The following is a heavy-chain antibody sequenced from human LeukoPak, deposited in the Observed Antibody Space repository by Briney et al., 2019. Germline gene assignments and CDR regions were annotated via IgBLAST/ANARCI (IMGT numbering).Heavy chain of an antibody. CDR2: IYHSGST. V-gene: IGHV4-38-2*02. J-gene: IGHJ6*02. CDR3: ARDRGPFGMDV. Sequence: SETLSLTCTVSGYSISSGYYWGWIRQPPGKGLEWIGSIYHSGSTYYNPSLKSRVTISVDTSKNQFSLKLSSVTAADTAVYYCARDRGPFGMDVWGQGTTVTVSS. D-gene: IGHD3-10*01. CDR1: GYSISSGYY.